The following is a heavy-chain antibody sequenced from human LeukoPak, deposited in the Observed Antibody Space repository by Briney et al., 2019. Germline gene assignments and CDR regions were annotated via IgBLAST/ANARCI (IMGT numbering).Heavy chain of an antibody. V-gene: IGHV6-1*01. Sequence: SQTLSLTCVISGDSVSSENATWNWIRQSPSRGLEWLGRTYYRSKWYSDYAVSVKSRITINPDTSKNQFSLQLNSVTPDDTAVYYCARDGHYDFWSGLDYWGQGTLVTVSS. CDR2: TYYRSKWYS. CDR1: GDSVSSENAT. D-gene: IGHD3-3*01. J-gene: IGHJ4*02. CDR3: ARDGHYDFWSGLDY.